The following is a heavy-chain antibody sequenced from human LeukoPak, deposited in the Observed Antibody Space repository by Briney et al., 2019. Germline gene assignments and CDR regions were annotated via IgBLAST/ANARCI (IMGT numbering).Heavy chain of an antibody. CDR1: GFTFSSYA. Sequence: GGSLRLSCAASGFTFSSYAMSWVRQAPGKGLEWVSAISGSGGSTYHAGSVKGRFTISRDNSKNTLYLQMNSLRAEDTAVYYCAKAEAHVVVGKIDYWGQGTLVTVSS. V-gene: IGHV3-23*01. CDR2: ISGSGGST. D-gene: IGHD2-2*01. J-gene: IGHJ4*02. CDR3: AKAEAHVVVGKIDY.